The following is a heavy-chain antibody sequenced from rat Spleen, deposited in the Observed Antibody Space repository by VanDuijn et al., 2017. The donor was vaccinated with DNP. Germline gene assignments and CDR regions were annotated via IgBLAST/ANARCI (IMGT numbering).Heavy chain of an antibody. CDR3: AGRPPPTRGPFDY. J-gene: IGHJ2*01. D-gene: IGHD1-4*01. Sequence: EVQLVESGGGLVQPGRSMKLSCAASGFTFSSFPMAWVRQAPTKGLEWVASISPSGGSTYYRDSVKGRFTISRDNTKSTLYLQMDSLRSDDTATYYCAGRPPPTRGPFDYWGQGVTVTVSS. V-gene: IGHV5-46*01. CDR1: GFTFSSFP. CDR2: ISPSGGST.